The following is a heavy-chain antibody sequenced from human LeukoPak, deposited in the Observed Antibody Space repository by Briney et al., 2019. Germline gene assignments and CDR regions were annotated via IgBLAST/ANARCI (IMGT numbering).Heavy chain of an antibody. CDR1: GYTFTGYY. CDR2: INPNSGGT. CDR3: AREPTAIYDSSGYYWFDP. Sequence: ASVKVSCKASGYTFTGYYMHWVRQAPGQGLEWMGWINPNSGGTNYAQKFQGRVTMTRDTSISTAYMELSRLRSDDTAVYYCAREPTAIYDSSGYYWFDPWGQGTLVTVSS. V-gene: IGHV1-2*02. J-gene: IGHJ5*02. D-gene: IGHD3-22*01.